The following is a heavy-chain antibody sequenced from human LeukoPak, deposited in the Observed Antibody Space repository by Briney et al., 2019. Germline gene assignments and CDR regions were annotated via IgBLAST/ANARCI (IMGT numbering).Heavy chain of an antibody. J-gene: IGHJ4*02. CDR3: GYCSSTSCYRVEY. CDR1: GYSISSGYY. V-gene: IGHV4-38-2*02. D-gene: IGHD2-2*02. Sequence: RSAETLSLTCTVSGYSISSGYYWGWIRQPPGKGLEWIGSIYDNGSTYYNPSLKSRVTVSVDTSKNQFSLKLSSVTAADTAVYYCGYCSSTSCYRVEYWGQGTLVTVSS. CDR2: IYDNGST.